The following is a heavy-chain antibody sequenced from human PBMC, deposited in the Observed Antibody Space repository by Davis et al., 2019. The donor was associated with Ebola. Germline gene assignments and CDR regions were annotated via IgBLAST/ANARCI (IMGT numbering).Heavy chain of an antibody. V-gene: IGHV1-18*01. Sequence: AASVKVSCKASGYIFTNYGINWVRQAPGQGLEWMGWISVYNGNTKYAQKLQGRVTMTTDTSTGTAYMELRSLRSDDTAVYFCARTSIVGTTTTASDIWGQGTMVTVSS. J-gene: IGHJ3*02. CDR2: ISVYNGNT. CDR3: ARTSIVGTTTTASDI. CDR1: GYIFTNYG. D-gene: IGHD1-26*01.